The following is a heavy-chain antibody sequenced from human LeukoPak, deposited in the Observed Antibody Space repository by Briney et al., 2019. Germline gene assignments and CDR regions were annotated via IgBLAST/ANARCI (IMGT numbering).Heavy chain of an antibody. CDR1: GGSISSYC. CDR2: IYYSGST. V-gene: IGHV4-59*01. J-gene: IGHJ4*02. Sequence: SETLSLTCTVSGGSISSYCWSWIRQPPGKGLEWIGYIYYSGSTNYNPSLKNPVTISVDTSKSQCSLKLSSVNGADSAVYYCARVLRSRDGYDQEFDYWGQGTLVTVSS. D-gene: IGHD5-24*01. CDR3: ARVLRSRDGYDQEFDY.